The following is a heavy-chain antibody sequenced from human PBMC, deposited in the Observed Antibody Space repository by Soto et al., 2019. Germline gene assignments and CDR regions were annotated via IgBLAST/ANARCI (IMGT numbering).Heavy chain of an antibody. CDR3: AKDAGDIVVVVAASAFDI. D-gene: IGHD2-15*01. CDR1: GFTFSSYA. J-gene: IGHJ3*02. CDR2: ISGSGGST. V-gene: IGHV3-23*01. Sequence: GSLRLSCAASGFTFSSYAMSWVRQAPGKGLEWVSAISGSGGSTYYADSVKGRFTISRDNSKNTLYLQMNSLRAEDTAVYYWAKDAGDIVVVVAASAFDIWGQGTMVTVSS.